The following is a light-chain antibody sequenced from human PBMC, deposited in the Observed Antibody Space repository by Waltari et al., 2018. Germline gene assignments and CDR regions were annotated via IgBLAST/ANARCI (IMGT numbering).Light chain of an antibody. J-gene: IGLJ3*02. CDR2: KDS. CDR1: ALPKQY. Sequence: SSELTQPPSVSVSPGQTARITCFGDALPKQYANWYQQKSGQATVQIISKDSETPSEIPERFSGATSGTTVTLTISGVQAQDEADYYCQAADINGLSWVFGGGTKLTVL. V-gene: IGLV3-25*03. CDR3: QAADINGLSWV.